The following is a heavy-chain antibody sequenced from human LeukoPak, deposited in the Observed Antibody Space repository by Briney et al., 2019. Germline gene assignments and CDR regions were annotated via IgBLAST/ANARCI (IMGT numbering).Heavy chain of an antibody. D-gene: IGHD1-20*01. CDR3: ARVGNWNGYNYYGMDV. Sequence: SETLSLTCTVSGASISSSSYYWSWIRQPPGKGLEWIGYIYYSGSTNYNPSLKSRVTISVDTSKNQFSLKLSSVTAADTAVYYCARVGNWNGYNYYGMDVWGQGTTVTVSS. J-gene: IGHJ6*02. V-gene: IGHV4-61*01. CDR2: IYYSGST. CDR1: GASISSSSYY.